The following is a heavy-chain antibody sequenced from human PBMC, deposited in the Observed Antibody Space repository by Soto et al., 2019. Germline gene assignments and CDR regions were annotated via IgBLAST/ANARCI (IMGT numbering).Heavy chain of an antibody. J-gene: IGHJ4*02. CDR2: IFHDGTA. D-gene: IGHD3-10*01. CDR1: GVSISSGNW. CDR3: ARLVYDTRLNYMYFDF. Sequence: SETLSLTCAVSGVSISSGNWWTWVRQSPQRGLEYIGEIFHDGTANYYPSSERRVAISVDTSKNQFSLKLTSVTAADTAIYFCARLVYDTRLNYMYFDFWGQGTLVTVSS. V-gene: IGHV4-4*02.